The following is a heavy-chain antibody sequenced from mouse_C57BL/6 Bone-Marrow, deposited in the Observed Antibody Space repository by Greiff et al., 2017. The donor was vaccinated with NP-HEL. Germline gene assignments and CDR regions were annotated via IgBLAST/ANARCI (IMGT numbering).Heavy chain of an antibody. D-gene: IGHD2-1*01. V-gene: IGHV5-6*01. CDR1: GFTFSSYC. J-gene: IGHJ3*01. CDR3: ARQYYGMSWFAY. Sequence: EVKLLESGGDLVKPGGSLKLSCAASGFTFSSYCMSWVRQTPDQRLEWVATISSGGSYTYYTQSVKGRSTFSIDKATNTPYLQMLSLKSEDTAVYDCARQYYGMSWFAYWGQGTLVTVSA. CDR2: ISSGGSYT.